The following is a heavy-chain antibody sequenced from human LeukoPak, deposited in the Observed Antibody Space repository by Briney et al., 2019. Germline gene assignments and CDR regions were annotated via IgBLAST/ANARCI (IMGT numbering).Heavy chain of an antibody. CDR1: GFTFNLYE. D-gene: IGHD6-25*01. J-gene: IGHJ4*02. Sequence: PGGSLRLSCAASGFTFNLYEMNWVREAPGKGVEWVSYVSGGGEIRYYADSVKGRFTISRDNGKNSLYLQMNSLRVEDTAVYYCARDASGHNLPFDYWGQGTPVTVSS. CDR2: VSGGGEIR. V-gene: IGHV3-48*03. CDR3: ARDASGHNLPFDY.